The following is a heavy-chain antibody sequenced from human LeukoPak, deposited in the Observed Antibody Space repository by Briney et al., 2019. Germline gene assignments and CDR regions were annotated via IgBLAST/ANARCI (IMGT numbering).Heavy chain of an antibody. V-gene: IGHV3-21*01. J-gene: IGHJ4*02. CDR1: GFTLSSYS. D-gene: IGHD2-2*01. Sequence: GGSLRLSCAASGFTLSSYSMNWVRQAPGKGLEWVSSISSSSSYIYYADSVEGRFTISRDNAKNSLYLQMNSLRAEDTAVYYCARDWYCSSTSCPLDYWGQGTLVTVSS. CDR2: ISSSSSYI. CDR3: ARDWYCSSTSCPLDY.